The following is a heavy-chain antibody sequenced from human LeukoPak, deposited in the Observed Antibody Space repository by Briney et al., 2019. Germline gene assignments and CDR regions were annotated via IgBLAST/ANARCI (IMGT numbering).Heavy chain of an antibody. V-gene: IGHV4-59*01. J-gene: IGHJ4*02. D-gene: IGHD2-21*02. CDR1: GGSISSYY. CDR2: IYYSGNT. Sequence: PSETLSLTCTVSGGSISSYYWSWIRQPPGKGLEWIGYIYYSGNTNYNPSLKSRVTISVDTSKNQFSLKLSSVTAADTAVYYCARVRADYCGGDCYSKYNSGYYFDYWGQGTLVTVSS. CDR3: ARVRADYCGGDCYSKYNSGYYFDY.